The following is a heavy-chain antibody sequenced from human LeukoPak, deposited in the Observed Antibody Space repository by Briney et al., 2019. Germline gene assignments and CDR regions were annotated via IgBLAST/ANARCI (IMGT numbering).Heavy chain of an antibody. D-gene: IGHD1-14*01. CDR1: GGSLSNYY. V-gene: IGHV4-59*12. Sequence: SETLSLTCSVSGGSLSNYYWTWIRRPPGKGLEWIGYIYSSGSANYNPSLKSRVTMSVDTSENQFSLKLSSVTAADTAVYYCAREGRSTTDAYWGQGTLVTVSS. J-gene: IGHJ4*02. CDR2: IYSSGSA. CDR3: AREGRSTTDAY.